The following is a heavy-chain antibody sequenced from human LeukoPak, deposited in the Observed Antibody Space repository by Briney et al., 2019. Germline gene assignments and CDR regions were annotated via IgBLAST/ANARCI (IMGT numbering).Heavy chain of an antibody. J-gene: IGHJ5*02. V-gene: IGHV1-2*02. Sequence: ASVKVSCKASGYTFTGYYMHWVRQAPGQGLEWMGWINPNSGGTNYAQKFQGRVTMTRDTSKNQFSLKLSSVTAADTAVYYCARRSIAAAAVMGRPPTNWFDPWGQGTLVTVSS. D-gene: IGHD6-13*01. CDR3: ARRSIAAAAVMGRPPTNWFDP. CDR1: GYTFTGYY. CDR2: INPNSGGT.